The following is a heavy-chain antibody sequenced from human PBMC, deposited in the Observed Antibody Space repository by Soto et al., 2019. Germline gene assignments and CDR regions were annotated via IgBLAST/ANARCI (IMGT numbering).Heavy chain of an antibody. V-gene: IGHV1-3*01. Sequence: QVQLVQSGAEVKKPGASVKVSCKASGYTFTSYAMHWVRQAPGQRLEWMGWINAGNGNTKYSQKFQGRVTITRDTSASTAYRELSSLRSEDTAVYYCARAYCSSTSCYAYYYYGMDVWAKGPRSPSP. CDR2: INAGNGNT. CDR3: ARAYCSSTSCYAYYYYGMDV. CDR1: GYTFTSYA. J-gene: IGHJ6*02. D-gene: IGHD2-2*01.